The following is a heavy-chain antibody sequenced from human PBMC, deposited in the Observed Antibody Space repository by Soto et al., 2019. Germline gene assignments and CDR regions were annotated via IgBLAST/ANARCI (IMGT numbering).Heavy chain of an antibody. J-gene: IGHJ4*02. Sequence: QVQLVQSGAEMKKPGSSVKVSCQSSGGTFNTYAMNWVRQAPGQGPEWMGDISPMFGAANYAPKFQGRVTITAQQSTGTSNMQLSSLTSENTPLYFCAREVQVHTPAFAYWGQGSLVTVSS. D-gene: IGHD3-10*01. V-gene: IGHV1-69*01. CDR2: ISPMFGAA. CDR1: GGTFNTYA. CDR3: AREVQVHTPAFAY.